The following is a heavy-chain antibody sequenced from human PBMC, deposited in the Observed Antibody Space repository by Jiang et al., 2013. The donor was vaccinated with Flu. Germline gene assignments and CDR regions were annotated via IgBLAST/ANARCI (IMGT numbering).Heavy chain of an antibody. V-gene: IGHV1-69*06. J-gene: IGHJ4*02. CDR3: ARVVGGDGLTYYFDY. CDR2: IIPIFGTA. D-gene: IGHD5-24*01. Sequence: ISWVRQAPGQGLEWMGGIIPIFGTANYAQKFQGRVTITADKSTSTAYMELSSLRSEDTAVYYCARVVGGDGLTYYFDYWGQGTLVTVSS.